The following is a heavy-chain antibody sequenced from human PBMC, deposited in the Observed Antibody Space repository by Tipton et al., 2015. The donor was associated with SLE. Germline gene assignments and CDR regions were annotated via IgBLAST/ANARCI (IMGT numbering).Heavy chain of an antibody. V-gene: IGHV4-59*01. CDR1: GGSIGGFY. CDR3: ARATNYYYYMDV. J-gene: IGHJ6*03. D-gene: IGHD2-2*01. Sequence: TLSLTCTISGGSIGGFYWNWIRQPPGKGLEWIGYVYYSGSTNYNPSLKSRVTMSVDTSKNQLSLKLSSVNAADTAVYYCARATNYYYYMDVWDKGTTVTVSS. CDR2: VYYSGST.